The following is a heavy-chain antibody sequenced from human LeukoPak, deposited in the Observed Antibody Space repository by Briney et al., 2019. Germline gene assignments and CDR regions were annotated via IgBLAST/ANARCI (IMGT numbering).Heavy chain of an antibody. CDR1: GFTFSIYN. Sequence: PGGSLRLSCAASGFTFSIYNMNWVRQAPGKGLEWVSSISSSSSYIYYADSVKGRFTFSRDNAKNSLYLQMSSLRAEDTAVYYCARLTTTVTTPFDYWGQGTLVTVSS. CDR2: ISSSSSYI. D-gene: IGHD4-17*01. CDR3: ARLTTTVTTPFDY. J-gene: IGHJ4*02. V-gene: IGHV3-21*01.